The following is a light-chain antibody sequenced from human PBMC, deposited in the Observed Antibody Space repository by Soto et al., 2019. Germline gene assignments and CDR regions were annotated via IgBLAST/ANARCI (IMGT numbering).Light chain of an antibody. V-gene: IGKV3-20*01. Sequence: EIVLTQSPGTLSLSPGERATLSCRASQSVPSSCLAWYQQKPGQAPRLLIYDATSRATGIPDRFSGSESGKDITLTISRLEPEDFAVYYCHQYGSSPLTFGGGTKVVIK. CDR2: DAT. J-gene: IGKJ4*01. CDR3: HQYGSSPLT. CDR1: QSVPSSC.